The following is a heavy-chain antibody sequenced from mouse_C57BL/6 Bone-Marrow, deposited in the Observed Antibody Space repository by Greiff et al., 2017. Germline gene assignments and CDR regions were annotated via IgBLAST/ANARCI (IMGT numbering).Heavy chain of an antibody. CDR1: GFSLTSYA. CDR3: ASHIYYYGSSYAMDY. Sequence: VMLVESGPGLVAPSQSLSITCTVSGFSLTSYAISWVRQPPGKGLEWLGVIWTGGGTNYNSALKSRLSISKDNSKSQVFLKMNSLQTADTARYYGASHIYYYGSSYAMDYWGQGTSVTVSS. J-gene: IGHJ4*01. V-gene: IGHV2-9-1*01. D-gene: IGHD1-1*01. CDR2: IWTGGGT.